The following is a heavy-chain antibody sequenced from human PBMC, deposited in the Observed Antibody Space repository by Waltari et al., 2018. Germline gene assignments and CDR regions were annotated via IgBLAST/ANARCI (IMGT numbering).Heavy chain of an antibody. J-gene: IGHJ4*02. V-gene: IGHV4-59*01. D-gene: IGHD6-13*01. CDR1: GGSISSYY. Sequence: QVQLQESGSGLVKPSETLSLTCTVSGGSISSYYWSWIRQPPGKGLEWIGYIYYSGSTNYNPSRKSRVTISVDTSKNQFSLKLSSVTAADTAVYYCARVGGYSSSWYPVYYFDYWGQGTLVTVSS. CDR2: IYYSGST. CDR3: ARVGGYSSSWYPVYYFDY.